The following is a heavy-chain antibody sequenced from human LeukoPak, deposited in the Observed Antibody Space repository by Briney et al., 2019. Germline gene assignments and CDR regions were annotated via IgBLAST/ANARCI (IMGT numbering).Heavy chain of an antibody. V-gene: IGHV4-34*01. D-gene: IGHD3-10*01. CDR1: GGSFSGYY. CDR2: TNHSGST. Sequence: SETLSLTCAVYGGSFSGYYWSWIRQPPGKGLEWIGETNHSGSTNYNPSLKSRVTISVDTSKNQFSLKLSSVTAADTAVCYCARDVGSGSYFDYWGQETLVTVSS. CDR3: ARDVGSGSYFDY. J-gene: IGHJ4*02.